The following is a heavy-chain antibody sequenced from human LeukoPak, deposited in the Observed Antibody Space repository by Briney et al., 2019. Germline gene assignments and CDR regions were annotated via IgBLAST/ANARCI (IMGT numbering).Heavy chain of an antibody. V-gene: IGHV3-74*03. D-gene: IGHD6-19*01. Sequence: GGSLRLSCAASGFTFIRYWMHWVRQVPGKGLVWVSRINIDGTTTKYADYVKGRFTIYRDNSKNTLYLRMNSLRGEDTAVYFCARYSSGFLDYWGQGALVTVSS. CDR1: GFTFIRYW. J-gene: IGHJ4*02. CDR3: ARYSSGFLDY. CDR2: INIDGTTT.